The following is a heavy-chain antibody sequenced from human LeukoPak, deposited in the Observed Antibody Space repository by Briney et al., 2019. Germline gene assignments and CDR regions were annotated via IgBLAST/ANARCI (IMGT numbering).Heavy chain of an antibody. CDR2: ISYSGST. Sequence: SETLSLTCTVSGGSVTSGNYHWTWIRQPPGEGLEWVGYISYSGSTDYNPSLRGRVTMSLDRPRNQFSLKLSSVSAADTAVYYCAAWQTIIFDYWGQGSLVTVSS. V-gene: IGHV4-61*01. J-gene: IGHJ4*02. D-gene: IGHD5-24*01. CDR3: AAWQTIIFDY. CDR1: GGSVTSGNYH.